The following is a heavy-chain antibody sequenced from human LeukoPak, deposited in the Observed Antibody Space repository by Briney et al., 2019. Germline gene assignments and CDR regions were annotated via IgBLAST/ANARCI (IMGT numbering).Heavy chain of an antibody. CDR3: AKFRYYYDSSGYRDY. V-gene: IGHV3-23*01. J-gene: IGHJ4*02. Sequence: GGSLRLPCAASGFTFGSYAMSWVRQAPGKGLEWVSAISGSGGSTYYADSVKGRFTISRDSSKNTLYLQMNSLRAEDTAVYYCAKFRYYYDSSGYRDYWGQGTLVTVSS. CDR2: ISGSGGST. CDR1: GFTFGSYA. D-gene: IGHD3-22*01.